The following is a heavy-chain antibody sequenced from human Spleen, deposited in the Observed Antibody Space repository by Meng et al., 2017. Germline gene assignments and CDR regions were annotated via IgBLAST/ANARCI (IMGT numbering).Heavy chain of an antibody. J-gene: IGHJ6*02. V-gene: IGHV3-21*01. CDR3: ARDMVRGVIYYGMDV. Sequence: GGFLRLSCAVSGFTFSSYSMNWVRQAPGKGLEWVSSISSSSSYIYYADSVKGRFTISRDNAKNSLYLQMNSLRAEDTAVYYCARDMVRGVIYYGMDVWGQGTTVTVSS. CDR1: GFTFSSYS. D-gene: IGHD3-10*01. CDR2: ISSSSSYI.